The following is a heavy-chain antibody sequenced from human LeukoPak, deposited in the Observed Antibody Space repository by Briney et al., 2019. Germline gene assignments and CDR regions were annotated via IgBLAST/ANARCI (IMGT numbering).Heavy chain of an antibody. CDR2: IYYSGST. D-gene: IGHD5-18*01. CDR1: GGSISSSSYY. CDR3: ARPISKYSPADY. Sequence: PSETLSLTCTVSGGSISSSSYYWGWIRQPPGKGLEWIGRIYYSGSTYYNPSVKSRVTISVDTSKNQFSLKLSSVTAADTAVYYCARPISKYSPADYWGQGTLVTVSS. V-gene: IGHV4-39*07. J-gene: IGHJ4*02.